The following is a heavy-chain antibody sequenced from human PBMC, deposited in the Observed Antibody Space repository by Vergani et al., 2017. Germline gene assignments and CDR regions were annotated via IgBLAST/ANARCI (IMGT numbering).Heavy chain of an antibody. CDR1: GDSMNNYY. D-gene: IGHD3-16*02. V-gene: IGHV4-34*10. CDR2: VNHGGST. J-gene: IGHJ4*02. Sequence: QLQLQESDPGLVKPSETLSLTCTVSGDSMNNYYWSWIRQAPGMGLEWIGEVNHGGSTNYNPSLKSRVSISVDTSKNQFSLQLTSVTAADSALYFCASIARAPTRRNPPPDYWGQGILVTVSS. CDR3: ASIARAPTRRNPPPDY.